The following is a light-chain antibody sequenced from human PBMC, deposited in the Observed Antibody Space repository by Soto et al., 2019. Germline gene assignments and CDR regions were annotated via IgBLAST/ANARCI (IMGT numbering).Light chain of an antibody. CDR2: AES. Sequence: LTKCASSLSASVEDRVTISCRASQTIXNNFVWYQRKPGNPPKILXDAESTLQSGFPSRLSGRKVGTQFIRTIDSLHPEDCASYYCQQVKMDPRTFGGGTKVDIK. CDR3: QQVKMDPRT. J-gene: IGKJ4*02. CDR1: QTIXNN. V-gene: IGKV1-9*01.